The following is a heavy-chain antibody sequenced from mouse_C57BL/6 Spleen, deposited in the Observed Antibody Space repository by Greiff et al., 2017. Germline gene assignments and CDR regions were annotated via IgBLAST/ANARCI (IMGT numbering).Heavy chain of an antibody. Sequence: QVQLQQPGAELVKPGASVKMSCKASGYTFTSYWITWVKQRPGQGLAWIGDIYPGSGSTKYNEKFKSKATLTVDTSSSTSYMQRSSLTSEDSAVYYCARSIVEALDYAMDYWGQGTSVTVSS. J-gene: IGHJ4*01. CDR2: IYPGSGST. D-gene: IGHD1-1*01. V-gene: IGHV1-55*01. CDR3: ARSIVEALDYAMDY. CDR1: GYTFTSYW.